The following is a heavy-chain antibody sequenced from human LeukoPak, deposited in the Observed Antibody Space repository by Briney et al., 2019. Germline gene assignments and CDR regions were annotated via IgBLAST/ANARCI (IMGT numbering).Heavy chain of an antibody. J-gene: IGHJ4*02. CDR3: VRDGFVWASGIDYGWFDF. CDR1: GFTSSSHW. V-gene: IGHV3-7*05. D-gene: IGHD4-17*01. Sequence: PGGSLRLSCAASGFTSSSHWMSWVRQAPGKGLEGGANIKEDGSRKYYVDPVKGRFTISRDNAKTSLYLQMNSLRVEDTAVYYCVRDGFVWASGIDYGWFDFWGQGTLVTVSS. CDR2: IKEDGSRK.